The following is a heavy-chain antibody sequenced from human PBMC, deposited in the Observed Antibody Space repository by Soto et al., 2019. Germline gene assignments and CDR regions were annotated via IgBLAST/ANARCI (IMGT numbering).Heavy chain of an antibody. CDR3: ARNPQYSSSWYDWFDP. CDR2: IIPIFGTA. V-gene: IGHV1-69*13. CDR1: GGTFSSYA. J-gene: IGHJ5*02. Sequence: SVKVSCKASGGTFSSYAISWVRQAPGQGLEWMGGIIPIFGTANYAQKFQGRVTITADESTSTAYMELSSLRSEDTAVYYCARNPQYSSSWYDWFDPWGQGTLVTVSS. D-gene: IGHD6-13*01.